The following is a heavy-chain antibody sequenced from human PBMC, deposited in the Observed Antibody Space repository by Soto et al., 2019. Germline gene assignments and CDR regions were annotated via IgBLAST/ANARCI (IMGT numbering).Heavy chain of an antibody. CDR3: ARPSPRLRGIVVVPAAAYYYYGMDV. D-gene: IGHD2-2*01. Sequence: GASVKVSCKASGGTFSSYAISWVRQAPGQGLEWMGGIIPIFGTANYAQKFQGRVTITADESTSTAYMELSSLRSEDTAVYYCARPSPRLRGIVVVPAAAYYYYGMDVWGQGTTVTVSS. CDR2: IIPIFGTA. V-gene: IGHV1-69*13. CDR1: GGTFSSYA. J-gene: IGHJ6*02.